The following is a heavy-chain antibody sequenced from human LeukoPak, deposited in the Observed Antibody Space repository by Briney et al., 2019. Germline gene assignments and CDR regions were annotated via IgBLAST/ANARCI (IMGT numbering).Heavy chain of an antibody. CDR2: ISSTSSYI. J-gene: IGHJ4*02. CDR1: GFTFSSYT. V-gene: IGHV3-21*06. D-gene: IGHD2-2*01. Sequence: PGGSLRLSCAASGFTFSSYTMNWVRQAPGKGLEWVSSISSTSSYIYYADSVKGRFTISRDNAKNSLYLQMNSLRAEDTAVYCCARECSTSCSDFDYWGQGTLVTVSS. CDR3: ARECSTSCSDFDY.